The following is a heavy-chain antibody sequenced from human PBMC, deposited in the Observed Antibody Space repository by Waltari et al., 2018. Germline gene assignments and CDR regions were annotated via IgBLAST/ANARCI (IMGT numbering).Heavy chain of an antibody. CDR3: ASHLWYRDLSRVAFDF. D-gene: IGHD3-10*01. CDR1: GGSVSSPAYY. CDR2: IYYSGST. Sequence: QLQLQESGPALVRPSETLSLSCTVSGGSVSSPAYYWSWVRQSPGQGLEWIETIYYSGSTSYNPSLKSRVTISRDTSKNQLSLELTSVTAADTAIYYCASHLWYRDLSRVAFDFWGQGTLVAVSS. J-gene: IGHJ4*02. V-gene: IGHV4-39*07.